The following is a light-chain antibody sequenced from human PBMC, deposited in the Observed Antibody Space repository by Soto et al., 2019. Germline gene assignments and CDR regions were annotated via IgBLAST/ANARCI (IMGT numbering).Light chain of an antibody. CDR1: SSDVGGYNY. CDR2: EVN. Sequence: QSVLTQPASVSGSPGQSITISCTGTSSDVGGYNYVSWYQQHPGKAPKLMIYEVNNRPSGVSNRFSGSKSGNTASLTISGLQAEDEADHYCTSYTSSNTPVFGGGTKLTVL. CDR3: TSYTSSNTPV. J-gene: IGLJ3*02. V-gene: IGLV2-14*01.